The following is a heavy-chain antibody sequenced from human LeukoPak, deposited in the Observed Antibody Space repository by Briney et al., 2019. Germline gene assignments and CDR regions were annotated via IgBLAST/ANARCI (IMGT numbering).Heavy chain of an antibody. CDR1: GFIFSNYA. CDR2: ISLSSSTI. D-gene: IGHD3-3*01. Sequence: GGSLRLSCAASGFIFSNYAMSWVRQAPGKGLEWVSYISLSSSTIYYADSVKGRFTISRDNAKNSLYLQMNSLRAEDTAVYYCARDITIFGVIINFDYWGQGTLVTVSS. V-gene: IGHV3-48*01. J-gene: IGHJ4*02. CDR3: ARDITIFGVIINFDY.